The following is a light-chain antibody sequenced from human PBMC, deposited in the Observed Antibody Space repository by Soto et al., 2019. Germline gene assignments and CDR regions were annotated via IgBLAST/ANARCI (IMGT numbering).Light chain of an antibody. Sequence: EIVMTQSPAAMSVSPGERATLSCKASQSVSNNLAWYQQKPGQAPRLLIYDASTRATGIPVRFSGSGSGTDFTLTISSLQSEDFAVYYCKQYNNWPPWTFGQGTKVDIK. CDR3: KQYNNWPPWT. J-gene: IGKJ1*01. V-gene: IGKV3-15*01. CDR2: DAS. CDR1: QSVSNN.